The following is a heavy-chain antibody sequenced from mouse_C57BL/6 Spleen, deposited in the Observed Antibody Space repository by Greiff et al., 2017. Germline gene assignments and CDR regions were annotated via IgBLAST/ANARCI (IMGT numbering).Heavy chain of an antibody. CDR1: GYTFTSYW. J-gene: IGHJ2*01. V-gene: IGHV1-64*01. CDR2: IHPNSGST. D-gene: IGHD2-3*01. CDR3: ARLRYDGYYFDY. Sequence: VQLQQSGAELVKPGASVKLSCKASGYTFTSYWMHWVKQRPGQGLEWIGMIHPNSGSTNYNEKFKSKATLTVDKSSSTAYMQLSSLTSEDSAVYYCARLRYDGYYFDYWGQGTTLTVSS.